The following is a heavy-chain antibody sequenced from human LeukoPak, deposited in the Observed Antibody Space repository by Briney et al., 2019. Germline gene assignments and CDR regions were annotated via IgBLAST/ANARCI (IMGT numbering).Heavy chain of an antibody. CDR2: INPSGGST. Sequence: ASVKVSCKASGYTFTSYYMHWVRQAPGQGLEWMGIINPSGGSTSYAQKFQGRVTMTRDTSTSTVYMELSSLRSDDTAVYYCASLYSGYDPFDYWGQGTLVTVSS. D-gene: IGHD5-12*01. CDR3: ASLYSGYDPFDY. CDR1: GYTFTSYY. J-gene: IGHJ4*02. V-gene: IGHV1-46*01.